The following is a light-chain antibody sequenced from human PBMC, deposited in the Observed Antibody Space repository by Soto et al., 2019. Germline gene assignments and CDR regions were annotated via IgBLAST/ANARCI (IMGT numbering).Light chain of an antibody. CDR2: DAS. Sequence: EIALTQSPATLSLSPGERATLSCRASQSVSRYLAWYQQKPGQAPRLLIYDASNRATGIPARFSGSGSGTDFTLTISSVDPEDFAVYYCQQRGNWPSFGGGTKVEIK. V-gene: IGKV3-11*01. J-gene: IGKJ4*01. CDR1: QSVSRY. CDR3: QQRGNWPS.